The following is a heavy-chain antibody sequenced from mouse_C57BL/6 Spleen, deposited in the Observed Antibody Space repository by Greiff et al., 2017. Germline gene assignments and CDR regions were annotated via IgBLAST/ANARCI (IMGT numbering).Heavy chain of an antibody. V-gene: IGHV1-52*01. CDR3: ARDYGGGYFDY. CDR1: GYTFTSYW. J-gene: IGHJ2*01. D-gene: IGHD1-1*01. Sequence: VQLQQPGAELVRPGSSVKLSCKASGYTFTSYWMHWVKQRPIQGLEWIGNIDPSDSETHYNQKFKDKATLTVDKSSSTAYMQLSSLTSEDSAVYYCARDYGGGYFDYWGQGTTLTVSS. CDR2: IDPSDSET.